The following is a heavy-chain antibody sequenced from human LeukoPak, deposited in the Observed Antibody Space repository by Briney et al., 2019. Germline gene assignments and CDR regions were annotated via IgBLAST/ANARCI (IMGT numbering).Heavy chain of an antibody. V-gene: IGHV1-69*13. CDR3: ARAQLSYGVFAGRIDY. Sequence: SVKVSCKASGGTFSSYAISWVRQAPGQGLEWMGGIIPIFGTANYAQKFQGRVTITADESTSTAYMELSSLRSEDTAVYYCARAQLSYGVFAGRIDYWGQGTLVTVSS. CDR1: GGTFSSYA. D-gene: IGHD4-17*01. CDR2: IIPIFGTA. J-gene: IGHJ4*02.